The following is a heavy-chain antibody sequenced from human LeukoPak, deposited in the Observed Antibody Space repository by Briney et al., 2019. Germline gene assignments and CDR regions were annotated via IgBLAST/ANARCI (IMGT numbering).Heavy chain of an antibody. CDR2: ISNDGSNK. V-gene: IGHV3-30*04. J-gene: IGHJ4*02. CDR1: GFTFSNYA. CDR3: ARGLAYYYDSSAYFLDF. D-gene: IGHD3-22*01. Sequence: TGGSLRLSCAASGFTFSNYAMHWVRQAPGKGLEWVAVISNDGSNKYYADSVKGRFTISRDNSKNTLSLQMNSLRAEDTAVFYCARGLAYYYDSSAYFLDFWGQGTLVTVSS.